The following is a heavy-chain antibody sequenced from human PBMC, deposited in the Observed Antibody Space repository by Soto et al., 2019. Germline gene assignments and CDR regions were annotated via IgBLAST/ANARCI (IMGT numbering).Heavy chain of an antibody. D-gene: IGHD6-13*01. CDR2: INHSGST. Sequence: SETLSLTCAVYGGSFSGYYWSWIRQPPGKGLEWIGEINHSGSTNYNPSLKSRVTISVDTSKNQFSLKLRSVTAADTAVFYGASDAADAAYTYHWFDPWGQGTLVTVST. CDR1: GGSFSGYY. V-gene: IGHV4-34*01. CDR3: ASDAADAAYTYHWFDP. J-gene: IGHJ5*02.